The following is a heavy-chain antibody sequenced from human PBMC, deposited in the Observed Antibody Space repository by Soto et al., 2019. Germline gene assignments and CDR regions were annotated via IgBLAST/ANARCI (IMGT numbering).Heavy chain of an antibody. CDR2: IIPIFGTA. D-gene: IGHD3-22*01. CDR1: GGTFSSYA. J-gene: IGHJ4*02. V-gene: IGHV1-69*01. Sequence: QVQLVQSGAEVKKPGSSVKVSCKASGGTFSSYAISWVRQAPGQGLEWMGGIIPIFGTANYAQKFQGRVTITADESTNTAYMELSRLRTEDTAVYYCAEGIDSSAYHYREDYWGQGTLVTVSS. CDR3: AEGIDSSAYHYREDY.